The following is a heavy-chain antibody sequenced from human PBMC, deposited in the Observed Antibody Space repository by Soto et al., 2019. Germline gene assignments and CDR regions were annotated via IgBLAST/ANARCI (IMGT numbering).Heavy chain of an antibody. CDR2: IIPIFGTA. Sequence: QVQLVQSGAEVKKPGSSVKVSCKASGGTFSSYAISWVRQAPGQGLEWMGGIIPIFGTANYAQKFQGRVTITADESTSTAYMELSRLRSEDTAVYYCATEYYDSSGYLHHDAFDIWGQGTMVTVSS. V-gene: IGHV1-69*01. D-gene: IGHD3-22*01. J-gene: IGHJ3*02. CDR1: GGTFSSYA. CDR3: ATEYYDSSGYLHHDAFDI.